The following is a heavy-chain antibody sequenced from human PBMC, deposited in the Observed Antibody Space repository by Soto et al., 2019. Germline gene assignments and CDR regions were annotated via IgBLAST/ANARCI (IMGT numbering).Heavy chain of an antibody. J-gene: IGHJ4*02. CDR3: XREPYINYANSYFDY. CDR2: ISSSGSTI. Sequence: ASRWTSSHYNRSWIRQAPGKGLEWVSYISSSGSTIYYADSVKGRFTISRDNAKNSLYLQMNSLRAEDTAVYYCXREPYINYANSYFDYWGQGTLVTVSA. D-gene: IGHD4-4*01. V-gene: IGHV3-11*01. CDR1: RWTSSHYN.